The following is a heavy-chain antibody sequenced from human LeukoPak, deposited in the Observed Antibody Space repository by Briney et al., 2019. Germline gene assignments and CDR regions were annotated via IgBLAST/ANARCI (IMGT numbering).Heavy chain of an antibody. CDR2: INHSGST. Sequence: PSETLSLTCAVYGGSFSGYYWSWIRQPPGKGLEWIGEINHSGSTNYNPSLKSRITISMDKSKNQFSLRLSSVTAADTAVYYCARGPPMYSYGSTDYHYDYFNYWGQGTLVTVSS. V-gene: IGHV4-34*01. D-gene: IGHD3-22*01. CDR3: ARGPPMYSYGSTDYHYDYFNY. CDR1: GGSFSGYY. J-gene: IGHJ4*02.